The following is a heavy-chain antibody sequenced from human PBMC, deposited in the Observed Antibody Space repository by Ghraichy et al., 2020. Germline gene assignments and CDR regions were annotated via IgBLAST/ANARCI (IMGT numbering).Heavy chain of an antibody. CDR2: ISSSGGST. V-gene: IGHV3-23*01. D-gene: IGHD2-15*01. CDR3: AKVGYISGRL. J-gene: IGHJ3*01. Sequence: GGSLRLACAAYTITFSSYAMSWVRQAPGQGLEWVSGISSSGGSTYYADSVKGRFTISRDNSKNRLYLQMNSLRAEDTALYFCAKVGYISGRLWGQGTMVTVSA. CDR1: TITFSSYA.